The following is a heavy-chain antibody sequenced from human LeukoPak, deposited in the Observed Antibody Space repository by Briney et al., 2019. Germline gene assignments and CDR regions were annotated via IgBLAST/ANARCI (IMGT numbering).Heavy chain of an antibody. CDR3: ARDTGHGMDV. J-gene: IGHJ6*02. V-gene: IGHV3-74*01. CDR2: MNSDGSST. D-gene: IGHD4-17*01. Sequence: GGSLRLSCAASGFTFSSYWMHWVRQAPGKGLLWVSRMNSDGSSTSYAGSVRGRFTISRDNAKNTLYLQMNSLRAEDTAVYHCARDTGHGMDVWGQGTTVTVSS. CDR1: GFTFSSYW.